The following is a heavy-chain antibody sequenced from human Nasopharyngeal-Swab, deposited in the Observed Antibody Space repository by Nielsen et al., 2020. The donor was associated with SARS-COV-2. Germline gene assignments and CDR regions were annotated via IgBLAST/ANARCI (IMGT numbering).Heavy chain of an antibody. V-gene: IGHV3-11*04. CDR2: ISRSGSTI. D-gene: IGHD6-13*01. J-gene: IGHJ3*02. CDR3: ARDGSSSSWYETGAFDI. Sequence: GESLKISCAASGFTFSDYYMSWIRQAPGKGLEWVSYISRSGSTIYYADSGKGRFTISRDNAKNPLYLQMNSLRAEDTAVYYCARDGSSSSWYETGAFDIWGQGTMVTVSS. CDR1: GFTFSDYY.